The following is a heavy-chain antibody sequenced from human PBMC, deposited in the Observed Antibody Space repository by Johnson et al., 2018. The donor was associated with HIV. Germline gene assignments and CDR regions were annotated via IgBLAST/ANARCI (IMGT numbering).Heavy chain of an antibody. Sequence: VQLVESRGVLVQPGGSLRLSCAASGFTVSSNEMSWVRQAPGKGLEWVSSISGGSTYYADSRKGRFTISRDNSKNTLHLQMNSLRAEDTAVYYCARGARGDLEWLLSGHAFDIWGQGTMVTVSS. V-gene: IGHV3-38-3*01. D-gene: IGHD3-3*01. CDR3: ARGARGDLEWLLSGHAFDI. J-gene: IGHJ3*02. CDR1: GFTVSSNE. CDR2: ISGGST.